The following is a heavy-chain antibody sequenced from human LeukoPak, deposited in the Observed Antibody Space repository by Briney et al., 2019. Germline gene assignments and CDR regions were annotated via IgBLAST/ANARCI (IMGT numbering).Heavy chain of an antibody. D-gene: IGHD2-21*02. CDR1: GYTFSSYE. V-gene: IGHV1-18*01. Sequence: ASVKVSCKASGYTFSSYEINWVRQAPGQGLEWMGGISTHKGNTNYAQKFQGRVTMTTATSTSTAYMELRSLRSDDTAVYYCARVRSASAGTASAFDIWGQGTLVTVSS. CDR2: ISTHKGNT. CDR3: ARVRSASAGTASAFDI. J-gene: IGHJ4*02.